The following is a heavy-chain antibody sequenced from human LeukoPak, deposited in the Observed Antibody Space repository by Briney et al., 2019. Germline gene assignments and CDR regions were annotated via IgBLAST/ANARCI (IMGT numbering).Heavy chain of an antibody. V-gene: IGHV4-59*01. CDR2: VYYGGST. CDR1: GGSISTYY. CDR3: ARGRGCSGGSCYADY. D-gene: IGHD2-15*01. J-gene: IGHJ4*02. Sequence: SKTLSLTCTVSGGSISTYYWIWIRQPPGKGLAWIGYVYYGGSTSYSPSLKSRVTISVDTSKNQFSLKLSSVTAADTAVYYCARGRGCSGGSCYADYWGQGTLVTVSS.